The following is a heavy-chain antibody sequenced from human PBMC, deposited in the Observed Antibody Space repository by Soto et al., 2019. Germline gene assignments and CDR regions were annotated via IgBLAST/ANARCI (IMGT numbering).Heavy chain of an antibody. CDR2: IYHSGST. CDR1: GGSISSGGYS. CDR3: ARVPDV. J-gene: IGHJ6*02. V-gene: IGHV4-30-2*01. Sequence: SETLSLTCAVSGGSISSGGYSWTWIRQPPGKCLEWIWYIYHSGSTYYNPSLKSRFTISLDSSKNQFSLKLNSVTAADKAVYYCARVPDVWGQGTTVTVS.